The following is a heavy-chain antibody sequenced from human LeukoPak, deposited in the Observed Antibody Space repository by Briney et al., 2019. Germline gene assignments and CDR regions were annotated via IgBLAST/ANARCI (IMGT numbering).Heavy chain of an antibody. J-gene: IGHJ6*03. D-gene: IGHD3-3*01. V-gene: IGHV4-61*02. CDR1: GVSISSGRYY. CDR3: ARITRDFWSGYDYYYYMDV. Sequence: SETLSLTFTVSGVSISSGRYYWSWIRQPPGKGLEWIGRIYTSGSTNYSPSLKSRVTISVDTSKNQFSLKLSSVTAADTAVYYCARITRDFWSGYDYYYYMDVWSKGTTVTVSS. CDR2: IYTSGST.